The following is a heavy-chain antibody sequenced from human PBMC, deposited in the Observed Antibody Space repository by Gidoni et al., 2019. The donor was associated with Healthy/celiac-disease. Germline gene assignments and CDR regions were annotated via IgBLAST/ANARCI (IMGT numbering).Heavy chain of an antibody. D-gene: IGHD3-10*01. CDR1: GSSFTSYW. CDR2: SYPGDSET. Sequence: EVQLVQSGAEVKKPGESLKISCKGSGSSFTSYWLAWVRQMPGKGLAWMGISYPGDSETRYSPSFQGQVTISAEKSISTAYLQWSSLKASDTAMYYCASTMVRGGSFDYWGQGTLVTVSS. J-gene: IGHJ4*02. V-gene: IGHV5-51*03. CDR3: ASTMVRGGSFDY.